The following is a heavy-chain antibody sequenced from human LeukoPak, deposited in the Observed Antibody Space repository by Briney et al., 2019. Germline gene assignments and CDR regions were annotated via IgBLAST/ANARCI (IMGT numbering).Heavy chain of an antibody. CDR3: ATGKGYDSSGYVDY. V-gene: IGHV4-38-2*02. J-gene: IGHJ4*02. CDR2: IYHSGST. CDR1: GYSISSGYY. Sequence: SETLSLTCTVSGYSISSGYYWGWIRQPPGKGLEWIGSIYHSGSTYYNPSLKSRVTISVDTSKNQFSLKLSSVTAADTAVYYCATGKGYDSSGYVDYWGQGTLVTVSS. D-gene: IGHD3-22*01.